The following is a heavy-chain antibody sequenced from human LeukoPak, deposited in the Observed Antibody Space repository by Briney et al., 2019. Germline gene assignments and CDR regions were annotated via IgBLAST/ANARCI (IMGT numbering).Heavy chain of an antibody. J-gene: IGHJ4*02. Sequence: QPGGSLRLSCAASGFTFSSYGMHWVRQAPGKGLEWVAVISYDGSNKYYADSVKGRFTISRDNSKNTLYLQMNSLRAEDTAVYYCAKVRDSSGLDDFFDYWGQGTLVTVSS. CDR2: ISYDGSNK. D-gene: IGHD3-22*01. CDR1: GFTFSSYG. CDR3: AKVRDSSGLDDFFDY. V-gene: IGHV3-30*18.